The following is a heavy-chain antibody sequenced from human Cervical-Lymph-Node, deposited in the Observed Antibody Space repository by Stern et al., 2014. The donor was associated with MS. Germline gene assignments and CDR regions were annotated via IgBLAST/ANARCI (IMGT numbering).Heavy chain of an antibody. CDR3: ARGNWNYEGMGY. CDR2: IWYDGNKK. CDR1: GFTFSNYG. J-gene: IGHJ4*02. D-gene: IGHD1-7*01. V-gene: IGHV3-33*01. Sequence: VQLLESGGGVVQPGRSLRLSCAASGFTFSNYGMHWVRQAPGKGLEWLAVIWYDGNKKYYADSVKGRFTISRDNSKNTLSLQMSSLTAEDTALYYCARGNWNYEGMGYWGQGTLVTVSS.